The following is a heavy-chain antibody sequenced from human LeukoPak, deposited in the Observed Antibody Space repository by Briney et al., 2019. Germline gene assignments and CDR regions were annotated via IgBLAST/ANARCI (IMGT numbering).Heavy chain of an antibody. D-gene: IGHD2-15*01. J-gene: IGHJ4*02. CDR3: AKCSGGSCYSGEHY. V-gene: IGHV3-23*01. Sequence: GSLRLSCAASGFTFSSYAMSWVRQAPGKGLEWVSAISGSGGSTYYADSVKGRFTISRDNSKNTLYLQMNSLRAEDTAVYYCAKCSGGSCYSGEHYWGQGTLVTVSS. CDR2: ISGSGGST. CDR1: GFTFSSYA.